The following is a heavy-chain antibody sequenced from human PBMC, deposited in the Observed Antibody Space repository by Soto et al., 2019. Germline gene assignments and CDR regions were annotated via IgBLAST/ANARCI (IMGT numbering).Heavy chain of an antibody. J-gene: IGHJ4*02. D-gene: IGHD3-22*01. Sequence: EVQLLESGGGLVQPGASLRLSCAASGLSFRSYAMSWVRQAPGKGLEWVSAISGSGGSTYYADSVKGRFTISRDNSKNTLYLQLNSLRAEDTAVYYCAKSKWLMAYFDYWGQGTLVTVSS. CDR3: AKSKWLMAYFDY. CDR1: GLSFRSYA. CDR2: ISGSGGST. V-gene: IGHV3-23*01.